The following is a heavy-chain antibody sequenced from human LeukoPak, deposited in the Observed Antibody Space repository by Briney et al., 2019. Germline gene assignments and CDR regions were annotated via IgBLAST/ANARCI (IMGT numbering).Heavy chain of an antibody. CDR2: IYHSGRT. CDR1: GGSIGSDNYY. CDR3: ARVRSWYFYYYYMDV. J-gene: IGHJ6*03. V-gene: IGHV4-39*07. D-gene: IGHD6-13*01. Sequence: SETLSLTCTVSGGSIGSDNYYWGWIRQPPGKGLEWLGTIYHSGRTYYNPSLKSRVTISVDTSKNQFSLKLSSVTAADTAVYYCARVRSWYFYYYYMDVWGKGTTVTVSS.